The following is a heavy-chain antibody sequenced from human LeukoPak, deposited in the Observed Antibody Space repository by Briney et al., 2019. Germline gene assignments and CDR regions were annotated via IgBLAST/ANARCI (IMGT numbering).Heavy chain of an antibody. Sequence: GGSLRLSCAASGFTFSNYDMGWVRQAPGEGLEWASSISGSGSSTYYADSVKGRFTISRDNPKNAQYLQMSSLRAEDTAVYYCAKAIAATGRWWIFDYWGQGTLVTVSS. J-gene: IGHJ4*02. CDR2: ISGSGSST. V-gene: IGHV3-23*01. D-gene: IGHD6-13*01. CDR1: GFTFSNYD. CDR3: AKAIAATGRWWIFDY.